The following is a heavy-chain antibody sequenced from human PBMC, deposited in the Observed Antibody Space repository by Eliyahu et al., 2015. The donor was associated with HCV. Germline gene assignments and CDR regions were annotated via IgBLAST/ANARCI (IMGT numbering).Heavy chain of an antibody. Sequence: QVQLQQWGAGLLKPSETLSLTCAVYGGSFXGYYWSWIRQPPGKGLEWIGEIXHSGSTNYNPSLKSRVTISVDTSKNQFSLKLSSVTAADTAVYYCARCNRYSSGWYWYFDLWGRGTLVTVSS. V-gene: IGHV4-34*01. D-gene: IGHD6-19*01. CDR2: IXHSGST. J-gene: IGHJ2*01. CDR3: ARCNRYSSGWYWYFDL. CDR1: GGSFXGYY.